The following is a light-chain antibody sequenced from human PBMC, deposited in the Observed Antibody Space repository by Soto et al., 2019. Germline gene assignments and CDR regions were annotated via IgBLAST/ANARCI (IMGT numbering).Light chain of an antibody. CDR3: QQAASFPIT. Sequence: DIQMTQSPSSLSASVGDTISITCRSFQTISKSLNWYQQKPGKAPNLLIYTASSLQSGVPSRFSGSGSGTDFTLTINGLQPEDFATYYCQQAASFPITFGQGTRLEIK. V-gene: IGKV1-39*01. CDR2: TAS. CDR1: QTISKS. J-gene: IGKJ5*01.